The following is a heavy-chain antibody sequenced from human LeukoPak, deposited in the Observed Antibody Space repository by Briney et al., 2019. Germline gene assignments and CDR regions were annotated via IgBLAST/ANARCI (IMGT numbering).Heavy chain of an antibody. CDR2: IYYSGST. CDR3: ARSSGSYPLDY. D-gene: IGHD1-26*01. J-gene: IGHJ4*02. CDR1: GGSISSSSYY. Sequence: PSETLSLTCTVSGGSISSSSYYWGWIRQPPGKGLEWIGYIYYSGSTYYNPSLKSRVTISVDTSKNQFSLKLSSVTAADTAVYYCARSSGSYPLDYWGQGTLVTVSS. V-gene: IGHV4-30-4*08.